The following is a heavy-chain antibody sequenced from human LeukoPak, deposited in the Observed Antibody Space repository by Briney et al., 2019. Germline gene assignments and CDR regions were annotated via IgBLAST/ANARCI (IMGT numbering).Heavy chain of an antibody. D-gene: IGHD6-19*01. V-gene: IGHV1-2*06. CDR1: GYTFTDYY. CDR2: INAKSGDT. Sequence: ASVKVSCKASGYTFTDYYVHWVRQAPGQGLEWMGRINAKSGDTNAAQRFQGRFTMTRVTSITTAYLELSRLRSDDTAVYYCAREWGLRLAVNPKGMDVWGQGTTVIVSS. CDR3: AREWGLRLAVNPKGMDV. J-gene: IGHJ6*02.